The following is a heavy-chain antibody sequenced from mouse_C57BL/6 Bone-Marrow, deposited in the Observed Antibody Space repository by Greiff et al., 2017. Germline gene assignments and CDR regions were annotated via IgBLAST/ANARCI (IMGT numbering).Heavy chain of an antibody. CDR1: GYTFTDYY. Sequence: QVQLKQSGAELVRPGASVKLSCKASGYTFTDYYINWVKQRPGQGLEWIARIYPGSGNTYYNEKFKGKATLTAEQSSSTAYMQLRSLTSEDSAVYFCAREDYGSEWFAYRGQAALVPASA. CDR2: IYPGSGNT. D-gene: IGHD1-1*01. V-gene: IGHV1-76*01. CDR3: AREDYGSEWFAY. J-gene: IGHJ3*01.